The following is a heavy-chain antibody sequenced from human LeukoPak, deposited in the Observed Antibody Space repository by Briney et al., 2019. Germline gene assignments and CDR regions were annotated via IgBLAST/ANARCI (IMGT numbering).Heavy chain of an antibody. Sequence: PSQTLCLTCTVSGVSISSGGYCWSWLRQHPGKGLEGIVNIYYSGSTYYDPSLKSLVTISVDTSKNQFFLKLSSVTAADTAAYYCARAYYYDSSGNTVDAFDIWGQGTMVTVSS. J-gene: IGHJ3*02. CDR3: ARAYYYDSSGNTVDAFDI. CDR2: IYYSGST. D-gene: IGHD3-22*01. CDR1: GVSISSGGYC. V-gene: IGHV4-31*01.